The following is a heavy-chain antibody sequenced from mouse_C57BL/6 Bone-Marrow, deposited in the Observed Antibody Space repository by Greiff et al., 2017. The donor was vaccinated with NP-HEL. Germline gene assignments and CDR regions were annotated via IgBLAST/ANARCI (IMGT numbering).Heavy chain of an antibody. D-gene: IGHD1-1*01. CDR3: ARDTSSYCSSLYFDV. CDR1: GYTFTDYY. V-gene: IGHV1-26*01. J-gene: IGHJ1*03. CDR2: INPNNGGT. Sequence: EVQLQQSGPELVKPGASVKISCTASGYTFTDYYMNWVKQSPGKSLEWIGDINPNNGGTSYNQKFKGKATLTVDKSSSTAYMELRSLTSEDSAVYYCARDTSSYCSSLYFDVWGTGTTVTVSS.